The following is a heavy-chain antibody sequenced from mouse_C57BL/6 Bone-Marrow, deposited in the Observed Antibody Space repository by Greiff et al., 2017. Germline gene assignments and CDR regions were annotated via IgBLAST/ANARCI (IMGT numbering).Heavy chain of an antibody. Sequence: VQLQQSGAELVRPGSSVKMSCKTSGYTFTSYGINWVKQRPGQGLEWIGYIYIGNGYTEYNEKFKGKATLTSDTASSTAYMRLSSRTSEDSSSYCCARSGYYGSSFDWYFDVWGTGPAVTVTS. D-gene: IGHD1-1*01. CDR3: ARSGYYGSSFDWYFDV. CDR1: GYTFTSYG. J-gene: IGHJ1*03. V-gene: IGHV1-58*01. CDR2: IYIGNGYT.